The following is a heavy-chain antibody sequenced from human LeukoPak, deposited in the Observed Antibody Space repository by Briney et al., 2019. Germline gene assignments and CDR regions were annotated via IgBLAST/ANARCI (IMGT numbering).Heavy chain of an antibody. V-gene: IGHV3-64D*06. Sequence: GGSLRLSCAASGFTFSSYWMHWVRQAPGKGLEYVSAISSNGGSTYYADSVKGRFTISRDNSKNTLYLQMSSLRAEDTAVYYCARGHYATPYGMDVWGQGTTVTVSS. CDR1: GFTFSSYW. CDR2: ISSNGGST. J-gene: IGHJ6*02. CDR3: ARGHYATPYGMDV. D-gene: IGHD3-16*01.